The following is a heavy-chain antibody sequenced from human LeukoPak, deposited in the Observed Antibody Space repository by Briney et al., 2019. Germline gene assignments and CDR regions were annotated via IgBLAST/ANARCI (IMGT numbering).Heavy chain of an antibody. V-gene: IGHV3-64D*06. D-gene: IGHD3-10*01. Sequence: GGSLRLSCSASGFTFSSHAMHWVRQAPGKGLEYVSVISSNGGSSYYADSVMGRFTISRDNSKNTLYLQMSSLRAEDTAVYYCVKGGGTMVRGVIILYYWGQGTLVTVSS. CDR2: ISSNGGSS. J-gene: IGHJ4*02. CDR3: VKGGGTMVRGVIILYY. CDR1: GFTFSSHA.